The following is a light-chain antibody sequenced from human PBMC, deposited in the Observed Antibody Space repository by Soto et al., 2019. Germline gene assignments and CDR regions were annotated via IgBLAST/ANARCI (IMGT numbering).Light chain of an antibody. J-gene: IGKJ3*01. CDR3: QQLYRYPFT. Sequence: DIQLTQSPSFLSASVGDRVTITCRASQSISNHFAWYQQKPGKAPSLLIYHASTLHSGVPSWFSGSQSATEFPLTSSRLQPDDVASYYWQQLYRYPFTFGPGTKVDVK. V-gene: IGKV1-9*01. CDR1: QSISNH. CDR2: HAS.